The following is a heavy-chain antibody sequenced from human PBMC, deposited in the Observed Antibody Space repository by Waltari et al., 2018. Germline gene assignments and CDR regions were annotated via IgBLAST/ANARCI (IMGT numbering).Heavy chain of an antibody. D-gene: IGHD3-22*01. V-gene: IGHV3-48*01. Sequence: EVQLVESGGGLVQPGGSLRLSCAASGFTFSSYSMNWVRQAPGEGLEWVSYISSSSSTIYYADSVKGRFTISRDNAKNSLYLQMNSLRAEDTAVYYCARTFYYYDSSDAFDIWGQGTMVTVSS. CDR2: ISSSSSTI. CDR3: ARTFYYYDSSDAFDI. J-gene: IGHJ3*02. CDR1: GFTFSSYS.